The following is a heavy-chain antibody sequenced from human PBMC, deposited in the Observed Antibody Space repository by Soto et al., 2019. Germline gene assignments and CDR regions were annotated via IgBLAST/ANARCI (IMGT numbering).Heavy chain of an antibody. CDR2: IGGGGRLI. D-gene: IGHD6-19*01. CDR3: ARDLGWAFDC. J-gene: IGHJ4*02. Sequence: EVQLVESGGGLVQRGGSLRLSCAASGFIFSSFSMNWVRQAPGRGLEWISYIGGGGRLISYADSVKGRFAISRDNAQNSLYLQMDSLRDEDTAVYYCARDLGWAFDCWGQGTLVTVSS. CDR1: GFIFSSFS. V-gene: IGHV3-48*02.